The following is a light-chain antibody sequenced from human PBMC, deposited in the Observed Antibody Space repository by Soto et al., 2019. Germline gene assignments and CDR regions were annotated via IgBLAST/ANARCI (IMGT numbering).Light chain of an antibody. CDR2: DVS. V-gene: IGLV2-14*01. CDR1: SSDVGGYNY. CDR3: SSYTSSSKV. J-gene: IGLJ3*02. Sequence: QSVLTQPASVSGSPGQSITISCTGTSSDVGGYNYVSWYQQHPGKAPKLMIYDVSNRPSGVSNRFSGSKSGNTVSLTISGTQAEDEADYYYSSYTSSSKVFGGGTKLTVL.